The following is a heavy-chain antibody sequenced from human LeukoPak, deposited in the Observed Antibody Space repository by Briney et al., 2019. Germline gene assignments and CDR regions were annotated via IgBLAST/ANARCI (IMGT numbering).Heavy chain of an antibody. V-gene: IGHV3-23*01. CDR2: VTGSGSNT. J-gene: IGHJ4*02. D-gene: IGHD1-26*01. CDR1: GFTFSSYA. CDR3: ARDVGAGGDY. Sequence: GGSLRLSCAASGFTFSSYAMRWVRQTPGKGLEWVSSVTGSGSNTYYADSVRDRFTISRDNSKNTLYLQMNSLRAEDTAVYYCARDVGAGGDYWGQGTLVTVSS.